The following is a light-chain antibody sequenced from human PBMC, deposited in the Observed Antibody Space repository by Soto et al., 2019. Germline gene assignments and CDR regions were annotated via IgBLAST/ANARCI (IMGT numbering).Light chain of an antibody. Sequence: EIQMTQSPSTLSASVGHRVTITCRASQSISYWLAWYQQKPGKAPKHLIYDASGLGSGVPSRFGCSESGTEFTLAISSLQPDDFSTYYCHQYNTYSPTFGQGTKVEIK. J-gene: IGKJ1*01. CDR2: DAS. CDR3: HQYNTYSPT. CDR1: QSISYW. V-gene: IGKV1-5*01.